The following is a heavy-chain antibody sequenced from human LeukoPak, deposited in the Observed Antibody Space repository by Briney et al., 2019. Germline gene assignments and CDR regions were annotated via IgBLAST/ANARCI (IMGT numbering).Heavy chain of an antibody. Sequence: SETLSLTCTVSGGSISSYYWSWIRQPPGKGLEWIGYIYYSGSTNYNPSLKSRVTISVDTSKNQFSLKLSSVTAADTAVYYCASKRAAADYYFDYWGQGTLVTVSS. CDR2: IYYSGST. CDR1: GGSISSYY. CDR3: ASKRAAADYYFDY. V-gene: IGHV4-59*12. D-gene: IGHD6-13*01. J-gene: IGHJ4*02.